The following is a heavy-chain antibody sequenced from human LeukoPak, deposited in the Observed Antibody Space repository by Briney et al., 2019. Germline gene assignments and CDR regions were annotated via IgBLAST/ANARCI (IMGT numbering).Heavy chain of an antibody. Sequence: GGSLRLSCAASGFTFSSYGMHWVRQAPGKGLEWVAVISYDGSNKYYADSVKGRFTISRDNSKNTLYLQMNSLRAEDTAVYYCAKGAGGRIQLLDYWGQGTLVTVSS. CDR1: GFTFSSYG. CDR3: AKGAGGRIQLLDY. CDR2: ISYDGSNK. J-gene: IGHJ4*02. V-gene: IGHV3-30*18. D-gene: IGHD5-18*01.